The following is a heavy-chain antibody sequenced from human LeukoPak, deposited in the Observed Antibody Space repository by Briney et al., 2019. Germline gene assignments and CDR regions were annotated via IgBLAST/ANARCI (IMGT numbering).Heavy chain of an antibody. CDR1: GYTFTSYY. CDR2: IIPILGIA. V-gene: IGHV1-69*04. J-gene: IGHJ6*04. CDR3: GRVGGGDV. Sequence: GASVKVSCKASGYTFTSYYMHWVRQAPGQGPEWMGRIIPILGIANYAQKFQGRVTITADKSTSTAYMELSSLRSEDTAVYYCGRVGGGDVWGKGTTVTVSS. D-gene: IGHD3-3*01.